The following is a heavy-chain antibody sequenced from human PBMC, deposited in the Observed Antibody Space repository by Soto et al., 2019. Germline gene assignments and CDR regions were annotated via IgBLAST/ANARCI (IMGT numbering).Heavy chain of an antibody. CDR1: GFTFSSYS. D-gene: IGHD2-21*01. J-gene: IGHJ3*02. CDR3: AKGTDCGVSLCVDGIDI. Sequence: EVQLLESGGGLAQPGGSLRLSCAASGFTFSSYSMNWVRQAPGKGLEWVSIISGSGGVTSCADSVKGRFTISRDNSKNSLFLQMKSLRDEDTAVYYCAKGTDCGVSLCVDGIDIWGHGTLVTVS. CDR2: ISGSGGVT. V-gene: IGHV3-23*01.